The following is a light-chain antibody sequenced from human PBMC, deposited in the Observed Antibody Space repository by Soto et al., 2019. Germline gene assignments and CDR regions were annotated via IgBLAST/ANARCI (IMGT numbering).Light chain of an antibody. CDR2: EVV. Sequence: QSALTQPPSASGSPGQSVPISCTGTKSDIGVYDFVSWYQHDPGKAPRLIIYEVVKQPSGVPDRFSGSKXGNTAALTVSGLQTEYEADYYGIAYSDRQPHVFGTGTNVTVL. J-gene: IGLJ1*01. CDR1: KSDIGVYDF. V-gene: IGLV2-8*01. CDR3: IAYSDRQPHV.